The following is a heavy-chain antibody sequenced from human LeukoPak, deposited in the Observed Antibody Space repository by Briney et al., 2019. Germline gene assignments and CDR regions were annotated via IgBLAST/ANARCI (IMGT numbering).Heavy chain of an antibody. CDR1: GGSISSGGYY. CDR3: AGVVAALYYFDY. V-gene: IGHV4-31*03. Sequence: TSETLSLTCTVSGGSISSGGYYWSWIRQHPGKGLEWIGYIYYSGSTYYNPSLKSRVTISVDTSKNQFSLKLSSVTAADTAVYYCAGVVAALYYFDYWGQGTLVTVSS. CDR2: IYYSGST. J-gene: IGHJ4*02. D-gene: IGHD2-15*01.